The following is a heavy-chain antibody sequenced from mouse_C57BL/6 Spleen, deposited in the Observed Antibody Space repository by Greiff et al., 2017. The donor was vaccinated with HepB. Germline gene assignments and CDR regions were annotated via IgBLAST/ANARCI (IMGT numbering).Heavy chain of an antibody. CDR1: GYSITSGYY. Sequence: EVKLVESGPGLVKPSQSLSLTCSVTGYSITSGYYWNWIRQFPGNKLEWMGYISYDGSNNYNPSLKNRISITRDTSKNQFFLKLNSVTTEDTATYYCARGGYEAMDYWGQGTSVTVSS. CDR3: ARGGYEAMDY. V-gene: IGHV3-6*01. J-gene: IGHJ4*01. CDR2: ISYDGSN.